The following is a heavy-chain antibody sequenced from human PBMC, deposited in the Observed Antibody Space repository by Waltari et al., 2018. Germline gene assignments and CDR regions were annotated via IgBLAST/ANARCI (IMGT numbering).Heavy chain of an antibody. D-gene: IGHD1-26*01. CDR1: GGSISSYY. CDR2: IYYSGST. V-gene: IGHV4-59*01. CDR3: ARSHSAIVGATPY. J-gene: IGHJ4*02. Sequence: QVQLQESGPGLVKPSETLSLTCTVSGGSISSYYWSWIRQPPGKGLEWIGYIYYSGSTNYNPSLKSRVTISVDTSKNQFSLKLSSVTAADTAVYYCARSHSAIVGATPYWGQGTLVTVSS.